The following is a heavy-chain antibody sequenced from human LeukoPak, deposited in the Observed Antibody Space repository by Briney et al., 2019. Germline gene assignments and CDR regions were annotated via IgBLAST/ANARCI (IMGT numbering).Heavy chain of an antibody. V-gene: IGHV1-2*02. CDR2: INPNSGGT. J-gene: IGHJ4*02. D-gene: IGHD2-2*02. CDR1: GYTFTGYY. CDR3: AKTMQPIPPFDY. Sequence: ASVKVSCKASGYTFTGYYIHWVRQAPGQGREWMGWINPNSGGTNYAQKFQGRVTMTRDTSITTAYMEVSRLRSDDTAVYFCAKTMQPIPPFDYWGQGTLVTVSS.